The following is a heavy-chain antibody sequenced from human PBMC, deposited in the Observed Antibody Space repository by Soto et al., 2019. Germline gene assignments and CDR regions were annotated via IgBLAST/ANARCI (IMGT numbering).Heavy chain of an antibody. CDR3: ARTKTSSTSFHVDY. J-gene: IGHJ4*02. CDR2: IYYSGST. CDR1: GGSISSGDYY. D-gene: IGHD2-2*01. Sequence: QVQLQESGPGLVKPSQTLSLTCTVSGGSISSGDYYWTWIRHHPGKGLEWIGYIYYSGSTKHNPSLKSRITISVDTSKNPFSLKLNSVTAADTAVYYCARTKTSSTSFHVDYWGQGTQVTVSS. V-gene: IGHV4-31*03.